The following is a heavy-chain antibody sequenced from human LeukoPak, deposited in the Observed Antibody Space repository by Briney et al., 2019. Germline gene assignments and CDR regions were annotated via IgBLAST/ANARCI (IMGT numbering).Heavy chain of an antibody. D-gene: IGHD2-2*01. CDR3: ANGYRYCTSTSCDFDY. CDR1: GFTFSNYG. V-gene: IGHV3-23*01. Sequence: PGGSLRLSCAASGFTFSNYGMSWVRQAPGKGLEWVSAISLGGGSTYYTDSVKGRFTISRDNSKNTLYLRMNSLRAEDTAVYYCANGYRYCTSTSCDFDYWGQGTLVTVSS. J-gene: IGHJ4*02. CDR2: ISLGGGST.